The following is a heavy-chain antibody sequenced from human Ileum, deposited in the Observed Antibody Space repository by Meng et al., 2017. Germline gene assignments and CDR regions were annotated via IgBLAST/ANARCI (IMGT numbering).Heavy chain of an antibody. D-gene: IGHD1-26*01. Sequence: VQLQESGPGLVKSSQTLSLTCTVSGGSISCSDYYWSWIRQPPGKGLEWIGYIFDTGPPSYSPPLRSRLSISMDTSKNQFSLRLTSVSAADTAVYYCAASLDGNRFDPWGQGTLVTVSS. J-gene: IGHJ5*02. CDR3: AASLDGNRFDP. CDR1: GGSISCSDYY. CDR2: IFDTGPP. V-gene: IGHV4-30-4*01.